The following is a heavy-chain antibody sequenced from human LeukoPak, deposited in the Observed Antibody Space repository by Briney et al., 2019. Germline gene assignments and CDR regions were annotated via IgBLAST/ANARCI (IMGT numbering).Heavy chain of an antibody. D-gene: IGHD5-18*01. CDR3: ARFVDTAMVMGAFDI. V-gene: IGHV3-48*03. Sequence: PGGSLRLSCAASGFTFSSYELNWVRPAPGKGLEWVSYISRSGSTIYYADSVKGRFTISRDNAKNSLYPKMNSLRAEDTAVYYCARFVDTAMVMGAFDIGGQGTMVTVSS. CDR1: GFTFSSYE. CDR2: ISRSGSTI. J-gene: IGHJ3*02.